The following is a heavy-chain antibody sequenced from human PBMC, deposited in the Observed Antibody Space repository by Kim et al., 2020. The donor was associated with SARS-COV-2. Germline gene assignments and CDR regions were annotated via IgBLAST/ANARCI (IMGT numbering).Heavy chain of an antibody. CDR3: AKEDYDSSGYLDI. D-gene: IGHD3-22*01. Sequence: YADSVKGRFTISRDNSKNTLYLQMNSLRAEDTAVYYCAKEDYDSSGYLDIWGQGTMVTVSS. J-gene: IGHJ3*02. V-gene: IGHV3-30*02.